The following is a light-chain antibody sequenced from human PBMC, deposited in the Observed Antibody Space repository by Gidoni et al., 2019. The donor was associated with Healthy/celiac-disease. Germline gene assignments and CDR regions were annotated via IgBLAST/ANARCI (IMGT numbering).Light chain of an antibody. CDR2: AAS. V-gene: IGKV1-39*01. CDR1: QIISSY. Sequence: DIQKTESPAALSASVGDRGTITCLASQIISSYLNCYQQKPGKAPKLLIYAASSLPSGVPSRFSCSGSGTDFTLPISSLQPEDFATYYCQQRYSTRSTFGQGTKVEIK. J-gene: IGKJ1*01. CDR3: QQRYSTRST.